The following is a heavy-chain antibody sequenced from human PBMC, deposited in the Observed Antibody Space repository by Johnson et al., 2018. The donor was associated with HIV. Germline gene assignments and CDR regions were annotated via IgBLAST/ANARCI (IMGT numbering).Heavy chain of an antibody. CDR1: GFTVSSNY. J-gene: IGHJ3*02. CDR3: ARDRGIAARPFRYAFDI. D-gene: IGHD6-6*01. V-gene: IGHV3-66*02. CDR2: IYSGGST. Sequence: VLLVESGGGLVQPGGSLRLSCAASGFTVSSNYMSWVRQAPGKGLEWVSVIYSGGSTYYADSVKGRFTISRDNSKNTLYLQMNSLRAEDTAVYYCARDRGIAARPFRYAFDIWGQGTMVTVSS.